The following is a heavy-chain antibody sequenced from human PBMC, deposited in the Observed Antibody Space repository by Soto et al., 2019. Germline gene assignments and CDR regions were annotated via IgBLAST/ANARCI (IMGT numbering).Heavy chain of an antibody. CDR3: ARGGYDFWSGRVITHTFDY. Sequence: PWGSLRLSCAASGFTFSSYSMNWVRQAPGKGLEWVSSISSSSSYIYYADSVKGRFTISRDNAKNSLYLQMNSLRAEDTAVYYCARGGYDFWSGRVITHTFDYWGKGTLVTVYS. J-gene: IGHJ4*02. CDR1: GFTFSSYS. V-gene: IGHV3-21*01. CDR2: ISSSSSYI. D-gene: IGHD3-3*01.